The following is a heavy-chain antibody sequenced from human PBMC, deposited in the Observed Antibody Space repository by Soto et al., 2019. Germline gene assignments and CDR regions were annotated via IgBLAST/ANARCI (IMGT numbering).Heavy chain of an antibody. CDR2: ISAYNGNT. J-gene: IGHJ4*02. CDR1: GYTFTSYG. D-gene: IGHD3-22*01. CDR3: ARDAGHYYDSSCSFDY. Sequence: ASVKVSCKASGYTFTSYGISWVRQAPGQGLEWMGWISAYNGNTNYAQKLQGRVTMTTDTSTSTAYMELRSLRSDDTAVYYCARDAGHYYDSSCSFDYWGQGTLVTVS. V-gene: IGHV1-18*01.